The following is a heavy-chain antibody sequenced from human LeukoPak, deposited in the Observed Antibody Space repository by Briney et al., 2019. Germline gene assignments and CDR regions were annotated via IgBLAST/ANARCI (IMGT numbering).Heavy chain of an antibody. D-gene: IGHD6-13*01. CDR2: IRYDGSNK. Sequence: GGSLRLSCAASGFTFSSYGMHWVRQAPGKGLEWVALIRYDGSNKYYADSVKGRFTISRDNSKNTLYLQMNSLRAEDTAVCDCAQGRYSSSWYWFDPWGQGTLVTVSS. CDR3: AQGRYSSSWYWFDP. CDR1: GFTFSSYG. V-gene: IGHV3-30*02. J-gene: IGHJ5*02.